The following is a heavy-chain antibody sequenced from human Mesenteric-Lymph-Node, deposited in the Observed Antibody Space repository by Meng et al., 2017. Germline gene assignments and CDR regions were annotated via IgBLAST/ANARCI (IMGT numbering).Heavy chain of an antibody. D-gene: IGHD2-21*02. Sequence: GESLKISCAASGFTFSSYWMSWVRQAPGKGLEWVANMRKDGSNKYYVDSVKGRFAISRDNAKNSLYLQVNSLRAEDTAVYYCARDGDSNFLFDYWGQGTLVTVSS. CDR3: ARDGDSNFLFDY. J-gene: IGHJ4*02. CDR2: MRKDGSNK. V-gene: IGHV3-7*01. CDR1: GFTFSSYW.